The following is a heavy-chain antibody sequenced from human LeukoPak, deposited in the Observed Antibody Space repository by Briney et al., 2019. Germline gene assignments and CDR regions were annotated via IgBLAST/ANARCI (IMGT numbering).Heavy chain of an antibody. J-gene: IGHJ4*02. CDR2: IWYDGSNK. V-gene: IGHV3-33*08. CDR3: ARAHGGGIAVAGTTSDY. CDR1: GFTFSTYS. D-gene: IGHD6-19*01. Sequence: GGSLRLSCAASGFTFSTYSMNWVRQAPGKGLEWVAVIWYDGSNKYYADSVKGRFTISRDNTKNTLYLQMNSLRTEDTAVYYCARAHGGGIAVAGTTSDYWGQGTLVTVSS.